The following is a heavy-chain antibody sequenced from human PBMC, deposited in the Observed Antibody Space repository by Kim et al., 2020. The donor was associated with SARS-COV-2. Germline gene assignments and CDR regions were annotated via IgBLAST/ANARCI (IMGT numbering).Heavy chain of an antibody. D-gene: IGHD1-26*01. J-gene: IGHJ5*02. Sequence: LKSRVTISVDTSKNQFSLKLSSVTAADTVVYYCARDRSSYSGSYLSWFDPWGQGTLVTVSS. V-gene: IGHV4-59*01. CDR3: ARDRSSYSGSYLSWFDP.